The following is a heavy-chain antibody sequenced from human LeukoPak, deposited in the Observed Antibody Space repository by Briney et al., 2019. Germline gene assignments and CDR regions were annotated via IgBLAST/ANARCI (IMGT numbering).Heavy chain of an antibody. V-gene: IGHV4-59*08. D-gene: IGHD3-22*01. J-gene: IGHJ3*02. CDR2: IYYSGST. CDR1: GGSIRSYY. Sequence: SETLSLTCTVSGGSIRSYYWSWIRQPPGKGLEWIGYIYYSGSTYYNPSLKSRVTISVDTSKNQFSLKLSSVTAADTAVYYCAREYYYDSRCWAFDIWGQGTMVTVSS. CDR3: AREYYYDSRCWAFDI.